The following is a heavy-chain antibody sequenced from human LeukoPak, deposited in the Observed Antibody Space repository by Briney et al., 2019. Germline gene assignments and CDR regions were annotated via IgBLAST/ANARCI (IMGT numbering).Heavy chain of an antibody. CDR3: VKGAAKFDS. CDR1: GFTFSNYA. D-gene: IGHD6-13*01. J-gene: IGHJ4*02. V-gene: IGHV3-23*01. Sequence: GGSLRLSCAASGFTFSNYAMSWVRQAPGKGLEWVLGISGNGVTTYDTDSVKGRFTISRDNSKNTLYLQMNGLRAEDTAVYYCVKGAAKFDSWGQGTLVTVSS. CDR2: ISGNGVTT.